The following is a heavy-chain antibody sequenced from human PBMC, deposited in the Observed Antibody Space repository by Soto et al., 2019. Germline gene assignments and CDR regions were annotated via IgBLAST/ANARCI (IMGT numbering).Heavy chain of an antibody. Sequence: QVQLVESGGGVVQPGRSLRLSCAASGFTFSSYGMHWVRQAPGKGLEWVAVIRYDGSNKYYADSVKGRFTISRDNSKNTLYLQMNSLRAEDTAVYYCARDCSSTSCFDYWGQGTLVTVSS. J-gene: IGHJ4*02. CDR3: ARDCSSTSCFDY. CDR1: GFTFSSYG. D-gene: IGHD2-2*01. CDR2: IRYDGSNK. V-gene: IGHV3-33*01.